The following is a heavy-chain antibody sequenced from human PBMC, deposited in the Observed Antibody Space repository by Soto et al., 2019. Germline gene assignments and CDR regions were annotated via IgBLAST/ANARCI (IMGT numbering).Heavy chain of an antibody. J-gene: IGHJ2*01. D-gene: IGHD4-17*01. CDR3: ARGTTVVPLGWYFDL. CDR1: GGTFSSYT. CDR2: IIPILGIA. V-gene: IGHV1-69*02. Sequence: QVQLVQSGAEVKKPGSSVKVSCKASGGTFSSYTISWVRQAPGQGLEWMGRIIPILGIANYAQKFQGRVKITADKSTSTAYMELSSLRSEDTAVYYCARGTTVVPLGWYFDLWGRGTLVTVSS.